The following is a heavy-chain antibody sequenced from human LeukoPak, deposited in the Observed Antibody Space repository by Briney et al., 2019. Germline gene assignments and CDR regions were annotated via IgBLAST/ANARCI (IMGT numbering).Heavy chain of an antibody. CDR1: GFTFSTYG. CDR3: AKDRSYHYFDY. D-gene: IGHD5-18*01. J-gene: IGHJ4*02. CDR2: IRYDGSEK. V-gene: IGHV3-30*02. Sequence: GASLRLSCAASGFTFSTYGMHWVRQAPGKGLEWVAFIRYDGSEKYSTDSVKGRFTISRDNSKNTLYLRMNSLTAEDTAVYYRAKDRSYHYFDYWGQGTLVTASS.